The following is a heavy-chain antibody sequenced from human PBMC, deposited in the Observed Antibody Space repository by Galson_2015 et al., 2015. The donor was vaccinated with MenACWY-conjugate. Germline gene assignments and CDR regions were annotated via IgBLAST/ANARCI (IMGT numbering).Heavy chain of an antibody. CDR2: ISRTSNYI. CDR1: GFTFSSYT. V-gene: IGHV3-21*04. D-gene: IGHD3-22*01. J-gene: IGHJ3*02. Sequence: SLRLSCATSGFTFSSYTMNWVRQAPGKGLEWVSSISRTSNYIYYADSVKGRFTISRDNAKNSLYLQMNSLRAEDTAVYYCARDNSPYTTYDGSTFYYEAFDIWGQGTMVTVSS. CDR3: ARDNSPYTTYDGSTFYYEAFDI.